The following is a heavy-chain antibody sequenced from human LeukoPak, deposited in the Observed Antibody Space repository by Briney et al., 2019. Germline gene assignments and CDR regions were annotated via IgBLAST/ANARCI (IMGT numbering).Heavy chain of an antibody. CDR1: GGSISSYY. V-gene: IGHV4-59*01. D-gene: IGHD4-17*01. J-gene: IGHJ4*02. Sequence: SETLSLTCTVSGGSISSYYWSWIRQPPGKGLEWIGYIYYSGSTNYNPSLKSRVTISVDTSKNQFSLKLTSVTAADTAVYYCTRERSTVTFDYWGQGTLVTVSS. CDR3: TRERSTVTFDY. CDR2: IYYSGST.